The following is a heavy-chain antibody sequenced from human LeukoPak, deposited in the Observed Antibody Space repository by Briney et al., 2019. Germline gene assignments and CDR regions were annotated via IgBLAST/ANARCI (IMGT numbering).Heavy chain of an antibody. D-gene: IGHD4/OR15-4a*01. J-gene: IGHJ4*02. CDR1: GGSISSGDYY. CDR2: IYYSGST. Sequence: SETLSLTCTVSGGSISSGDYYWSWIRQPPGKGLEWIGYIYYSGSTYYNPSLKSRVTMSVDTSKNQFSLNLSSVTAADTAVYYCARELTYADYWGQGTLVTVSS. V-gene: IGHV4-30-4*01. CDR3: ARELTYADY.